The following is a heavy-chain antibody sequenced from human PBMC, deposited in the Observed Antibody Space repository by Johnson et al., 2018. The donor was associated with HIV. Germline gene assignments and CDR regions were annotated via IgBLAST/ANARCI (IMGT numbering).Heavy chain of an antibody. V-gene: IGHV3-NL1*01. D-gene: IGHD6-19*01. J-gene: IGHJ3*02. Sequence: QMQLVESGGGLIQPGGSLRLSCAASGFTFSSYGMHWVRQAPGKGLEWVSLIYNDGTTYYADSVKGRFTISRDNSKNTLYLQMNSLRAEDTAVYYCAKDLSQWLIPEAFDIWGQGTMVTVSS. CDR2: IYNDGTT. CDR3: AKDLSQWLIPEAFDI. CDR1: GFTFSSYG.